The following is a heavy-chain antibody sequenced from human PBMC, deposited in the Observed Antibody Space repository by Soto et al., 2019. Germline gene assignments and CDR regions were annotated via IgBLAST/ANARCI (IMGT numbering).Heavy chain of an antibody. CDR3: ARDYYDSSGYYARGIAFDI. D-gene: IGHD3-22*01. CDR2: IIPILGIA. V-gene: IGHV1-69*04. CDR1: GGTFSSYT. Sequence: SVKVSCKASGGTFSSYTISRVRQAPGQGLEWMGRIIPILGIANYAQRFQGRVTITADKSTSTAYMELSSLRSEDTAVYYCARDYYDSSGYYARGIAFDIWGQGTMVTVSS. J-gene: IGHJ3*02.